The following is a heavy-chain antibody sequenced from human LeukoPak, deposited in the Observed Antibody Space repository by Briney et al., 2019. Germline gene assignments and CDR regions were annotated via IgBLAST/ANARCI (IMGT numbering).Heavy chain of an antibody. CDR1: GGSISSYY. V-gene: IGHV4-59*08. CDR2: IYYSGST. J-gene: IGHJ4*02. CDR3: ARLRRSRIAELDY. Sequence: PSETLSLTCTVSGGSISSYYWSWIRQPPGKGLEWIGYIYYSGSTNYNPSLKSRISISVDTSKNQFSLKLSSVTAADTAVYYCARLRRSRIAELDYWGQGTLVTVSS. D-gene: IGHD6-13*01.